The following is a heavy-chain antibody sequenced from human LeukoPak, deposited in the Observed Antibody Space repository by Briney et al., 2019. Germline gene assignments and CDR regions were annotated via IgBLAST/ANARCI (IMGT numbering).Heavy chain of an antibody. J-gene: IGHJ6*03. CDR1: GYTFTSYD. Sequence: ASVKVSCKASGYTFTSYDINWVRQATGQGLEWMGWMNPNSGNTGYAQKFQGRVTMTRNTSISTAYMELSSLRSEDTAVYYCARLASTGSYSYYYYYMDVWGKETTVTISS. CDR3: ARLASTGSYSYYYYYMDV. CDR2: MNPNSGNT. V-gene: IGHV1-8*01. D-gene: IGHD1-26*01.